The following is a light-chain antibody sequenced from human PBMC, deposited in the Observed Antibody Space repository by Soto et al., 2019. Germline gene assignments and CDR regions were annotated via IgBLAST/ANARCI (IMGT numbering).Light chain of an antibody. V-gene: IGLV2-14*01. CDR2: DVT. Sequence: QSALTQPASVSGSPGQSITISCTGTSSDVGVYNYVSWYQQHPGKAPKLMIYDVTNRPSGVSNRFSGSKSGNPASLTISGLQAEDEADYYCSSYTSSSTPLVFGGGTKLTVL. J-gene: IGLJ3*02. CDR3: SSYTSSSTPLV. CDR1: SSDVGVYNY.